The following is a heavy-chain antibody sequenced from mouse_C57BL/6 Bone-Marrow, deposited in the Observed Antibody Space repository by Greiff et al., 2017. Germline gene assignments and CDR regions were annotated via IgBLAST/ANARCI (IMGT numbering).Heavy chain of an antibody. J-gene: IGHJ4*01. V-gene: IGHV1-7*01. CDR2: INPSSGYT. CDR3: ARHDYYAMDY. CDR1: GYTFTSYW. Sequence: VQLQQSGAELAKPGASVKLSCKASGYTFTSYWMHWVKQRPGQGLEWIGYINPSSGYTKYNQKFKDKATLTAAKSSSTAYMQLSSLTYEDSAGYYCARHDYYAMDYWGQGTSVTVSS.